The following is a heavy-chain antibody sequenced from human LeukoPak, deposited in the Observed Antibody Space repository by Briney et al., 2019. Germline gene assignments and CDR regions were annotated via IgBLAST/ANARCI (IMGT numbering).Heavy chain of an antibody. CDR2: IYTSGST. J-gene: IGHJ4*02. V-gene: IGHV4-4*07. Sequence: SETLSLTCTVSGGSISSYYLSWVRQFAGKGLEWIGRIYTSGSTNYNPSLESRVTVSVDTSKNQFSLKMDSVTDADTALYYCAIHTKTTPGTFDCWGQGILVTVSS. D-gene: IGHD1-1*01. CDR3: AIHTKTTPGTFDC. CDR1: GGSISSYY.